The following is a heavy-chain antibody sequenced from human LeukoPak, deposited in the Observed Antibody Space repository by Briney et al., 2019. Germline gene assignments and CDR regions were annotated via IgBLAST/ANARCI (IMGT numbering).Heavy chain of an antibody. V-gene: IGHV5-51*01. CDR2: IYPGDSDT. Sequence: GESLKLSCKGSGYSFTSYWIGWVRQMPGKGLEWMGIIYPGDSDTRYSPSFQGQVTISADKSISTAYLQWSSLKASDTAMYYCATITYYYDSSGYYHWFDPWGQGTLVTVSS. D-gene: IGHD3-22*01. J-gene: IGHJ5*02. CDR1: GYSFTSYW. CDR3: ATITYYYDSSGYYHWFDP.